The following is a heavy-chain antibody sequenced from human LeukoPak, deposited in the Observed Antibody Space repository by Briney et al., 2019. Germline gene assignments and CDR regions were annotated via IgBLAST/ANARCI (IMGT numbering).Heavy chain of an antibody. D-gene: IGHD2-15*01. Sequence: SETLSLTCTVSGGSISSSSYYWSWIRQPPGKGLEWIGEINHSGSTNYNPSLKSRVTISVDTSKNQFSLKLSSVTAADTAVYYCARGGVGYCSGGSCYNWFDPWGQGTLVTVSS. J-gene: IGHJ5*02. CDR1: GGSISSSSYY. V-gene: IGHV4-39*07. CDR3: ARGGVGYCSGGSCYNWFDP. CDR2: INHSGST.